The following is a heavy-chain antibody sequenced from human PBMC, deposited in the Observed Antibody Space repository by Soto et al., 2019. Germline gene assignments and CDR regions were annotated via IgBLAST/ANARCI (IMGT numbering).Heavy chain of an antibody. D-gene: IGHD2-8*01. Sequence: EVQLVESGGGVVRPGGSLRLSCAASGFTLVDYGMSWVRQAPGKGLEWVSGINWNGGSKGYADSVKGRFTISRDNANDYLYLQMNSLRGEDTALYYCARARGWECTNGVCPYYYYGMDVWGQGTTVTVSS. CDR2: INWNGGSK. J-gene: IGHJ6*02. CDR1: GFTLVDYG. CDR3: ARARGWECTNGVCPYYYYGMDV. V-gene: IGHV3-20*04.